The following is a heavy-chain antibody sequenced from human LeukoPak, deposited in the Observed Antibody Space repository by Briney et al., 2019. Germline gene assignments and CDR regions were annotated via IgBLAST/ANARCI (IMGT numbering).Heavy chain of an antibody. CDR3: AKGRSVAVAGTNAFDI. CDR1: GFAFSSYA. Sequence: PGGSLRLSCAASGFAFSSYAMSWVRQAPGKGLEWVSAISGSGGSTYYADSVKGRFTISRDNSKNTLYLQMNSLRAEDTAVYYCAKGRSVAVAGTNAFDIWGQGTMVTVSS. V-gene: IGHV3-23*01. CDR2: ISGSGGST. J-gene: IGHJ3*02. D-gene: IGHD6-19*01.